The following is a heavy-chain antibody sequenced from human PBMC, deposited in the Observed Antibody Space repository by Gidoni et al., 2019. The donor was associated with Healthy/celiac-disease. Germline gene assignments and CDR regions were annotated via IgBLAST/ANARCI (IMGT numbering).Heavy chain of an antibody. D-gene: IGHD1-26*01. V-gene: IGHV1-46*01. CDR1: GYTFTSYY. CDR2: INPRGGST. CDR3: ALSGSYGFGDY. J-gene: IGHJ4*02. Sequence: QVQLVQSGAEVKKPGASVQVSCKASGYTFTSYYMHWVRQAPGQGLEWMGIINPRGGSTSYAQKFQGRVTMTRDTSTSTGYMELSSLRSEDTAGYYCALSGSYGFGDYWGQGTLVTVSS.